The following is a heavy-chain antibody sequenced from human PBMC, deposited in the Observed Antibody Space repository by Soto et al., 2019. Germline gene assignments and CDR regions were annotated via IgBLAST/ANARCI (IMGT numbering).Heavy chain of an antibody. V-gene: IGHV1-69*13. CDR2: IIPISGTA. J-gene: IGHJ6*02. CDR3: ARAAGYYYYYYGMDV. Sequence: SVKVSCKASGATFSNYAISWVRQAPGQGLEWMGGIIPISGTANYAQKFQGRVTITADESTSTAYMELSSLRSEDTAVYYCARAAGYYYYYYGMDVWGQGTTVTVS. CDR1: GATFSNYA.